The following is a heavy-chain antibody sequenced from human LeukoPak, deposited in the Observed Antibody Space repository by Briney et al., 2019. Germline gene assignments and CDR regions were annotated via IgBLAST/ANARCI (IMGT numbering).Heavy chain of an antibody. J-gene: IGHJ1*01. CDR1: GFTFSSYW. CDR2: IQQHGSET. V-gene: IGHV3-7*01. Sequence: PGGSLRLSCAASGFTFSSYWMSWVRLAPGKGLEWVANIQQHGSETYYGDSVKGRFTISRDNAKNSLYLQMNSLRAEDTAVYYCATYSSSNGREFQYWGQGTLVTVSS. D-gene: IGHD2-2*01. CDR3: ATYSSSNGREFQY.